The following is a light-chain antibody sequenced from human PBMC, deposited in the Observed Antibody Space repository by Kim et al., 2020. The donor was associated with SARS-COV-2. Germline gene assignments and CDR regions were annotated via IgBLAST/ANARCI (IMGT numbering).Light chain of an antibody. Sequence: SELTQDPAVSVASGQTVRITCQGDSLRSYYASWYQQKPGQAPVLVIYGKNNRPSGIPDRFSGSSSGNTASLTITGAQAEDEADYYCNSRDSSGNHWVFGGGTQLTVL. CDR3: NSRDSSGNHWV. CDR2: GKN. J-gene: IGLJ3*02. CDR1: SLRSYY. V-gene: IGLV3-19*01.